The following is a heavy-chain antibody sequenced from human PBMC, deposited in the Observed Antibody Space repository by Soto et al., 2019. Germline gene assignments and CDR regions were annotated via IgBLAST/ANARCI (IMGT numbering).Heavy chain of an antibody. CDR1: GGSISSYY. J-gene: IGHJ5*02. Sequence: SETLSLTCAVEGGSISSYYWSWTRQPPEKGLGWIGYIYHSGSTLYNPSLKSRVTISVDKSKNQFSLKLTSVTAADTAVYYCARDQLEGNWFDPWGQGTLVTVSS. CDR2: IYHSGST. V-gene: IGHV4-59*12. D-gene: IGHD1-1*01. CDR3: ARDQLEGNWFDP.